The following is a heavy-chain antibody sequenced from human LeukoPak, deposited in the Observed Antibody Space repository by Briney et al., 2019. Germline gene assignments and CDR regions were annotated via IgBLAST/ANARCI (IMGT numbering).Heavy chain of an antibody. Sequence: ASVKLCCKASGYTFTGYYMHWVRQAPGQGLEWMGWINPNSGGTHFAQKFQDRVTMTRDTSTSTAYMELSRLTSDDTAVYYCASGSSWDGSSGWPIRYYWGQGTLVTVS. CDR3: ASGSSWDGSSGWPIRYY. J-gene: IGHJ4*02. CDR2: INPNSGGT. V-gene: IGHV1-2*02. D-gene: IGHD6-19*01. CDR1: GYTFTGYY.